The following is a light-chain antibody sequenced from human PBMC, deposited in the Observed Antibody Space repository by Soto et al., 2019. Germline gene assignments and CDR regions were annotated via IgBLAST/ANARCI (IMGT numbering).Light chain of an antibody. Sequence: QSVLTQPPSVSAAPGQKVTISCSGSSSNIGNNYVSWYQQLPGTAPKLLIYDNNKRPPGIPDRFSGSKSCTSATLVITGLQTGDEADYYCGTWDSSLSAGVFGGGTQLTVL. J-gene: IGLJ2*01. CDR2: DNN. CDR1: SSNIGNNY. CDR3: GTWDSSLSAGV. V-gene: IGLV1-51*01.